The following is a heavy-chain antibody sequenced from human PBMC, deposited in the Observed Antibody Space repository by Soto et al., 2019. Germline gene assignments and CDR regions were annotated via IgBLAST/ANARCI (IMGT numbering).Heavy chain of an antibody. CDR1: GGTFSSYA. J-gene: IGHJ6*02. Sequence: SVKVSCKASGGTFSSYAISWVRQAPGQGLEWMGSFIPIFGTANYAQKFQGRVTITADESTRTAYMELSSLRSEDTAVYYCARAVVVVIATGYYYYAMDVWGQGTTVTVSS. CDR2: FIPIFGTA. CDR3: ARAVVVVIATGYYYYAMDV. V-gene: IGHV1-69*13. D-gene: IGHD2-15*01.